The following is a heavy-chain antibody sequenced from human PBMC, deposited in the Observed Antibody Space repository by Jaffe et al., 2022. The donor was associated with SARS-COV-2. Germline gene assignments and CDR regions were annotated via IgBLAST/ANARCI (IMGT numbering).Heavy chain of an antibody. CDR2: IYYSGST. J-gene: IGHJ4*02. V-gene: IGHV4-39*01. CDR1: GGSISSSSYY. CDR3: ARHPRGSGYNN. Sequence: QLQLQESGPGLVKPSETLSLTCTVSGGSISSSSYYWGWIRQPPGKGLEWIGSIYYSGSTYYNPSLKSRVTISVDTSKNQFSLKLSSVTAADTAVYYCARHPRGSGYNNWGQGTLVTVSS. D-gene: IGHD3-22*01.